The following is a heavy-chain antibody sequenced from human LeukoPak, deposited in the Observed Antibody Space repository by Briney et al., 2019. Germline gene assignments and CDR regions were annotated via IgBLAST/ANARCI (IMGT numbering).Heavy chain of an antibody. J-gene: IGHJ3*01. Sequence: SETLSLTCTVSGDSIISNIYWWDWVRLPPGRGLEWIGATFYTGRTFYSPPLKSRVTISVDTSKNQFSLDLSSATAADTAVYYCARRRHNFDFYDVWGQGTRVTVSS. CDR3: ARRRHNFDFYDV. D-gene: IGHD3/OR15-3a*01. CDR2: TFYTGRT. V-gene: IGHV4-39*01. CDR1: GDSIISNIYW.